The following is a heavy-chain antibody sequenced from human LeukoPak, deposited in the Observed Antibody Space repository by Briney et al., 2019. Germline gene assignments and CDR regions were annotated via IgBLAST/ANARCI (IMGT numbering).Heavy chain of an antibody. J-gene: IGHJ3*01. CDR2: ISGSGGST. V-gene: IGHV3-23*01. CDR1: GFTFSSYA. Sequence: PGGSLRLSCAASGFTFSSYAMSWVRQAPGKGLEWVSAISGSGGSTYYADSVKGRFTISRDNSKNTLYLQMNSLRAEDTAVYYCARPLDSSGYYPWNVWGQGTMVTVSS. D-gene: IGHD3-22*01. CDR3: ARPLDSSGYYPWNV.